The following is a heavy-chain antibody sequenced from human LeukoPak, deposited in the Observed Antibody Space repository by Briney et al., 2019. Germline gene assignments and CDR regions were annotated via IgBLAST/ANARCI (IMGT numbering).Heavy chain of an antibody. CDR1: GFTFSTYG. Sequence: PGGSLRLSCAASGFTFSTYGMHWVRQAPGKGLEWVTFIRYDGSKRYYADSVKGRFTISRDNSKNTLYLRMNSLRAEDMAVYYCARVQNSYHYDSSGYVYYWGQGTLVTVSS. CDR3: ARVQNSYHYDSSGYVYY. J-gene: IGHJ4*02. CDR2: IRYDGSKR. D-gene: IGHD3-22*01. V-gene: IGHV3-30*02.